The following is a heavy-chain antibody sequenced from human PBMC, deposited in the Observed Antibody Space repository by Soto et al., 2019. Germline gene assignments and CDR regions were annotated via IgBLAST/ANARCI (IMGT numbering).Heavy chain of an antibody. V-gene: IGHV1-3*01. CDR1: GYTFTSYA. CDR3: ARGAASITIFGVVSVY. D-gene: IGHD3-3*01. CDR2: INAGNGNT. Sequence: ASVKVSCEASGYTFTSYAMHWVRQARGQRLEWMGWINAGNGNTKYSQKFQGRVTITRDTSASTAYMELSSLRSEDTAVYYCARGAASITIFGVVSVYWGQGTLVTVSS. J-gene: IGHJ4*02.